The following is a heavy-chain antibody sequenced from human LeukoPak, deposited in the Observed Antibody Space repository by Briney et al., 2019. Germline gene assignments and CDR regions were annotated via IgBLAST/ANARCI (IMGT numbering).Heavy chain of an antibody. CDR3: ARDLRTPSDTNIAIDY. CDR1: GFTFSNYW. V-gene: IGHV3-74*01. D-gene: IGHD4-23*01. J-gene: IGHJ4*02. Sequence: GGSLRLSCAASGFTFSNYWMHWVRQGPGKGLVWVSRINSDGRLTSYADSVKGRFTISRDNAKNALYLQMNSLRAEDTAVYYCARDLRTPSDTNIAIDYWGQGTLVTVSS. CDR2: INSDGRLT.